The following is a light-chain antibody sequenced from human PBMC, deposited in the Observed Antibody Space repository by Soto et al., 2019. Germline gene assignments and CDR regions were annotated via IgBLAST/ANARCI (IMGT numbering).Light chain of an antibody. Sequence: DIQITQSPSSLSAPVGDRDTIHCRASQSISNYLNWYRQRPGKAPKLLIYAASSLQSGVPSRFSGSGSGTDFTLTISSLQPEDFVTYYCQQNYSTPITFGQGTRLEIK. J-gene: IGKJ5*01. CDR1: QSISNY. CDR3: QQNYSTPIT. V-gene: IGKV1-39*01. CDR2: AAS.